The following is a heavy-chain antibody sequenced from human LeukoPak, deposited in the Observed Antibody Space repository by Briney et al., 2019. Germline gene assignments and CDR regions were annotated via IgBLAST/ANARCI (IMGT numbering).Heavy chain of an antibody. CDR3: ARERGPELPHGYGVDY. CDR2: ISGSGGST. CDR1: GFTFSSYA. V-gene: IGHV3-23*01. J-gene: IGHJ4*02. D-gene: IGHD1-26*01. Sequence: GGSLRLSCAASGFTFSSYAMSWVRQAPGKGLEWVSAISGSGGSTYYADSVKGRFTISRDNSKNTLYLQMNSLRSDDTAVYYCARERGPELPHGYGVDYWGQGTLVTVSS.